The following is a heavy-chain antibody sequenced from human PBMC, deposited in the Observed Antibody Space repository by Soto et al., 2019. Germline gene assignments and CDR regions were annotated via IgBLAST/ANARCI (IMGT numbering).Heavy chain of an antibody. Sequence: ASVKVSCKASGYTFTSYGISWVRQAPGQGLEWMGGIIPIFGTANYAQKFQGRVTITADESTSTAYMELSSLRSEDTAVYYCARASSSGWYGSKFDDWGQGTRVNVSS. D-gene: IGHD6-19*01. CDR3: ARASSSGWYGSKFDD. CDR1: GYTFTSYG. V-gene: IGHV1-69*13. CDR2: IIPIFGTA. J-gene: IGHJ4*02.